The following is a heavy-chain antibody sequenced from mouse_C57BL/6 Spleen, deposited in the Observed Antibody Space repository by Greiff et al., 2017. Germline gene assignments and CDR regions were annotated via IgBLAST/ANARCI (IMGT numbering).Heavy chain of an antibody. CDR1: CYTFTSYT. V-gene: IGHV1-4*01. CDR3: AREHDGYYEFAS. CDR2: INPSSGYT. Sequence: VQLQQSGAELARPGASVQMSCKASCYTFTSYTMHWVKQRPGQGLEWIGYINPSSGYTKYNQKFKDKATLTADKSSSTAYMQLSSLTSEDSAVYYCAREHDGYYEFASRRQATLGTVSA. D-gene: IGHD2-3*01. J-gene: IGHJ3*01.